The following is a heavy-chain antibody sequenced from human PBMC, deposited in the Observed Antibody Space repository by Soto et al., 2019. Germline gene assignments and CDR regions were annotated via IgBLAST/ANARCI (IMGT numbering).Heavy chain of an antibody. CDR2: ISSSGSTI. CDR1: GFTFSDYY. CDR3: ARDMTGYNWNYGWFDP. Sequence: VGSLRLSCAASGFTFSDYYMSWIRQAPGKGLEWVSYISSSGSTIYYADSVKGRFTISRDNAKNSLYLQMNSLRAEDTAVYYCARDMTGYNWNYGWFDPWGQGTLVTVSS. D-gene: IGHD1-7*01. J-gene: IGHJ5*02. V-gene: IGHV3-11*01.